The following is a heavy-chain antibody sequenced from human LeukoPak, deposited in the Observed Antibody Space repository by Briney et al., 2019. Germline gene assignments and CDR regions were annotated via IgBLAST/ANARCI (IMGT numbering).Heavy chain of an antibody. D-gene: IGHD4-17*01. V-gene: IGHV3-21*01. CDR2: ISTSSSYI. CDR1: GFTFSKYI. J-gene: IGHJ4*02. Sequence: GGSLRLSCAASGFTFSKYIMNWVRQAPGKGLEWVSSISTSSSYIYYADSVKGRFTISRNNAKNSLYLQMNSLRAEDTAIYCCARTDDYGDSGGSGVYSAFDYWGQGTLVTVSS. CDR3: ARTDDYGDSGGSGVYSAFDY.